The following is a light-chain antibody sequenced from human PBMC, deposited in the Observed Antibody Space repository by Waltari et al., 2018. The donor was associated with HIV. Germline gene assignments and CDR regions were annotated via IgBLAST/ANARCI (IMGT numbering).Light chain of an antibody. V-gene: IGKV3-15*01. Sequence: EIVMTQSQATLSVSPGERATLSCRASQNVNNNLALYQQKPGQAPRLLIYSASTRATVLPARFSGSGSVTEFTLTISSLQFEDSAVYFCQQYHSWPLTFGGGTRVQIK. J-gene: IGKJ4*01. CDR3: QQYHSWPLT. CDR2: SAS. CDR1: QNVNNN.